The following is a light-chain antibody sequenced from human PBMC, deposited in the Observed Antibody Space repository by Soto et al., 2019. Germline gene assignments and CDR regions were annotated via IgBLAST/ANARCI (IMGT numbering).Light chain of an antibody. J-gene: IGKJ1*01. CDR1: QSVGAS. CDR2: DAS. Sequence: EIVLTQSPGTLSLSPGERATLSCRASQSVGASLTWYQPKPGQAPRLPIFDASTRATGIPARFSGSGSGTDFTLTIRSLEPEDFAVYYCQQRSNWPKTFGQGTKVDI. V-gene: IGKV3-11*01. CDR3: QQRSNWPKT.